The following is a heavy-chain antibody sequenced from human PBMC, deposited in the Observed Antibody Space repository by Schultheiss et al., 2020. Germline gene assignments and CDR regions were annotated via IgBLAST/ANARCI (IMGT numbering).Heavy chain of an antibody. J-gene: IGHJ4*02. Sequence: GGSLRLSCAASGFTFSDYYMSWIRQAPGKGLEWVLYISSSGSTIYYADSVKGRFTISRDNAKNSLYLQMNSLRAEDTAVYYCARERRGRFLEWRFCDYWGQGTLVTVSS. CDR2: ISSSGSTI. V-gene: IGHV3-11*01. CDR3: ARERRGRFLEWRFCDY. D-gene: IGHD3-3*01. CDR1: GFTFSDYY.